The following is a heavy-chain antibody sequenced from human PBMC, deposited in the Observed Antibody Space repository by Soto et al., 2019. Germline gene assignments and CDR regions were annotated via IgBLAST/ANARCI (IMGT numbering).Heavy chain of an antibody. CDR1: GGSITSYY. CDR2: NFYSGST. V-gene: IGHV4-59*01. J-gene: IGHJ6*02. Sequence: QVQLQESGPGLVKPSETLSLTCTVSGGSITSYYWSWIRQPPGTGLDLIGYNFYSGSTNYNPALKSRVTISVDTYLNQFSLNLSSVTAADAVVYYCARDLLGYCSGNSCYDYYGMDVWGQGTTVTVSS. D-gene: IGHD2-15*01. CDR3: ARDLLGYCSGNSCYDYYGMDV.